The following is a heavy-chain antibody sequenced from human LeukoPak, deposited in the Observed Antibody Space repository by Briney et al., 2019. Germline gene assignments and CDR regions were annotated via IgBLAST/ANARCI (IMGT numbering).Heavy chain of an antibody. CDR3: AKDKIAAAGESDAFDI. D-gene: IGHD6-13*01. CDR2: ISWNSGSI. V-gene: IGHV3-9*01. Sequence: PGGSLRLSCAASGFTFINAWMNWVRQAPGKGLEWVSGISWNSGSIGYADSVKGRFTISRDNAKNSLYLQMNSLRAEDTALYYCAKDKIAAAGESDAFDIWGQGTMVTVSS. CDR1: GFTFINAW. J-gene: IGHJ3*02.